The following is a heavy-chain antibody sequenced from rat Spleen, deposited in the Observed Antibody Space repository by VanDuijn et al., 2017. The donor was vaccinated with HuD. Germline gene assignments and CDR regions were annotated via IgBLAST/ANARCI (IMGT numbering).Heavy chain of an antibody. CDR1: GFTFNNYW. CDR2: ITNASGRT. Sequence: EVQLVESGGGLVQPGRSLKLSCVASGFTFNNYWMTWIRQAPGKGLEWVASITNASGRTYYPDSVKGRFTISRDTAQNTLYLQMNSLRSEETATYYCARRPYYDGAYYPFAYWGQGTLVTVSS. D-gene: IGHD1-12*02. CDR3: ARRPYYDGAYYPFAY. J-gene: IGHJ3*01. V-gene: IGHV5-31*01.